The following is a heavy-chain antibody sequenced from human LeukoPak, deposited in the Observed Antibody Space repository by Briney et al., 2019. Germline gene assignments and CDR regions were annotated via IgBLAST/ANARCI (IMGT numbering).Heavy chain of an antibody. Sequence: KPSETLSLTCAVYGGSFSGYYWSWIRQPPGKGLEWIGEINHSGSTYYNPSLKSRVTISVDTSKNQFSLKLSSVTAADTAVYYCARGLGATGFYWGQGTLVTVSS. V-gene: IGHV4-34*01. CDR3: ARGLGATGFY. D-gene: IGHD1-26*01. J-gene: IGHJ4*02. CDR1: GGSFSGYY. CDR2: INHSGST.